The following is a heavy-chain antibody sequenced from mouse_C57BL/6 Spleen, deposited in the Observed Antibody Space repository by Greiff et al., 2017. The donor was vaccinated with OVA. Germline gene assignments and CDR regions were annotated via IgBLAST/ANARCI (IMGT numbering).Heavy chain of an antibody. CDR1: GYSITSGYY. V-gene: IGHV3-6*01. CDR3: AKDLGPYWYFDV. Sequence: VQLQQSGPGLVKPSQSLSLTCSVTGYSITSGYYWNWIRQFPGNKLEWMGYISYDGSNNYNPSLKNRISITRDTSKNQFFLKLNSVTTEDTATYYCAKDLGPYWYFDVWGTGTTVTVSS. CDR2: ISYDGSN. J-gene: IGHJ1*03.